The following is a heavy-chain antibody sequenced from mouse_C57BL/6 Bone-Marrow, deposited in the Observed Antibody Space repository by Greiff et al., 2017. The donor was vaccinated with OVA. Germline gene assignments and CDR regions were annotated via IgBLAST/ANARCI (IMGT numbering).Heavy chain of an antibody. CDR3: TRHYGSSFHYWYFDV. Sequence: EVQLVESGEGLVKPGGSLKLSCAASGFTFSSYAMSWVRQTPEKRLEWVAYISSGGDYIYYADTVKGRFTISKDNARNTLYLQMSSLKSEDTAMYYCTRHYGSSFHYWYFDVWGTGTTVTVSS. D-gene: IGHD1-1*01. J-gene: IGHJ1*03. CDR1: GFTFSSYA. V-gene: IGHV5-9-1*02. CDR2: ISSGGDYI.